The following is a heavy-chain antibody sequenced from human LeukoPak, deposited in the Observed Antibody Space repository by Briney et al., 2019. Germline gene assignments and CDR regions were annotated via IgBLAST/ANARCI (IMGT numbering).Heavy chain of an antibody. CDR2: ISGDGGSA. D-gene: IGHD6-13*01. V-gene: IGHV3-43*02. Sequence: HPGGSLRLSCAASGFTFDDYAMHWVRQAPGKGLEWVSLISGDGGSAYYADSVKGRFTISRDNAKNSLYLQMNSLRAEDTAVYYCARVYGVLGSRDQQLMHWGQGTLVTVSS. J-gene: IGHJ4*02. CDR1: GFTFDDYA. CDR3: ARVYGVLGSRDQQLMH.